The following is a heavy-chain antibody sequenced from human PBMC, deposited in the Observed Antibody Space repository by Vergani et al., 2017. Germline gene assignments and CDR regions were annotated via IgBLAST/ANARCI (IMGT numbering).Heavy chain of an antibody. J-gene: IGHJ4*02. CDR3: ARDEQLVGLHYFDY. Sequence: EVQLVESGGGLVQPGGSLRLSCAASGFTFSSYEMNWVRQAPGKGLEWVSYISSSGSTIYYADSVKGRFTISRDNAKNSLYLQMNSLRAEDTAVYYCARDEQLVGLHYFDYWGQGTLVTVSS. CDR2: ISSSGSTI. CDR1: GFTFSSYE. V-gene: IGHV3-48*03. D-gene: IGHD6-13*01.